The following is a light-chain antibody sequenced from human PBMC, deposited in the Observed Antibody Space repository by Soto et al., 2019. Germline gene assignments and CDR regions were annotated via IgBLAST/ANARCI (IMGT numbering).Light chain of an antibody. V-gene: IGLV2-11*01. CDR3: CSYAGSYIYV. Sequence: VLTKPRSVSGSPGQSGTISCTGTRRGVGGYNYVSWYQQHPGKAPKLMIYDVSQRPSGVPDRFSASRSGNTASLTISGLQAEDEADYYCCSYAGSYIYVFGTGTKVTVL. J-gene: IGLJ1*01. CDR1: RRGVGGYNY. CDR2: DVS.